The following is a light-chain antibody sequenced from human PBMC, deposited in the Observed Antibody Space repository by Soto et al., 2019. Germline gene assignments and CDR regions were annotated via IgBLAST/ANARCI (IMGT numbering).Light chain of an antibody. Sequence: QSVLTQPPSASGSPGQSVTISCPVTKNDIGVYDFVSWYQHHPGKAPRLIIYEVVQRPSGVPDRFSGSKSGNTASLTVSGLQAADEADYFCKSYAGSNTYVFGSGTKVTVL. V-gene: IGLV2-8*01. J-gene: IGLJ1*01. CDR3: KSYAGSNTYV. CDR2: EVV. CDR1: KNDIGVYDF.